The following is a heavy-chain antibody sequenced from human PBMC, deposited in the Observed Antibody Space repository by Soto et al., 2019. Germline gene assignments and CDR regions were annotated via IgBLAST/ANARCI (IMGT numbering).Heavy chain of an antibody. J-gene: IGHJ4*02. CDR3: AKSPYDSSGPPTVLDY. D-gene: IGHD3-22*01. V-gene: IGHV3-23*01. CDR2: ISGSGGST. CDR1: GFTFSSYA. Sequence: PGGSLRLSCAASGFTFSSYAMSWVRRAPGKGLGWVSAISGSGGSTYYADSVKGRFTISRDNSKNTLYLQMNSLRAEDTAVYYCAKSPYDSSGPPTVLDYWGQGTLVTVSS.